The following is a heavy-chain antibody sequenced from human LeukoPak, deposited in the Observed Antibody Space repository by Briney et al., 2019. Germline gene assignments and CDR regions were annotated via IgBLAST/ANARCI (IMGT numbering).Heavy chain of an antibody. CDR3: AKEAGILEWLPYEDYFDY. CDR2: ISYEGSNK. V-gene: IGHV3-30*18. CDR1: GFTFSSYG. J-gene: IGHJ4*02. Sequence: GGSLRLSCAASGFTFSSYGIHWVRQAPGKGLGWVAVISYEGSNKYYADSVKGRFTISRENSKNTLYLQMNSLSAEDTAVYYCAKEAGILEWLPYEDYFDYWGQGTLVTVSS. D-gene: IGHD3-3*01.